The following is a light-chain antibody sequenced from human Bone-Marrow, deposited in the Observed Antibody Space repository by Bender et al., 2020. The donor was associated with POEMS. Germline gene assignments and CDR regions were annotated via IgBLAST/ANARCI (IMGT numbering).Light chain of an antibody. CDR2: DVN. Sequence: QSALTQPASVSGSPGQSITISCTGTSSDIGGYNYVSWYQQHPGKAPKLMILDVNNWPSGVSNRFSGSKSGNTDPLTISGLQDDDEADYFCISYTSSSTLVFGGGTKLTVL. V-gene: IGLV2-14*03. CDR1: SSDIGGYNY. CDR3: ISYTSSSTLV. J-gene: IGLJ3*02.